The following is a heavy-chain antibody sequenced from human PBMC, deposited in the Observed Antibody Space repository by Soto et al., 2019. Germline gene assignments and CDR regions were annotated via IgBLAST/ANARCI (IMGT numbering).Heavy chain of an antibody. J-gene: IGHJ6*02. CDR1: GFPFSSYS. V-gene: IGHV3-30-3*01. CDR2: VSYDGSNK. CDR3: ERAHYSDSNGFFTYHYGMDV. D-gene: IGHD3-22*01. Sequence: GGSLRLSCAGSGFPFSSYSMHLVRQSPGKGLEWVAVVSYDGSNKYFADSVKGRFNISRDNSENTLYLQMNSLSAEDTAVYYCERAHYSDSNGFFTYHYGMDVWDQGTTVTVSS.